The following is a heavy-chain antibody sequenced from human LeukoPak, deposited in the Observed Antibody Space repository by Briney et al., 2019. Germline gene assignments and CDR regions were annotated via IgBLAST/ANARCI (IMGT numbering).Heavy chain of an antibody. Sequence: PGGSLRLSCAASGFTFSDYYMSWIRQAPGKGLEWVSYISSSGSTIYYADSVKGRFTISRDNAKNSLYLQMNSLRAEDTAVYYCARAPPNYYYYYGMDVWGLGTTVTVSS. V-gene: IGHV3-11*01. CDR2: ISSSGSTI. CDR1: GFTFSDYY. CDR3: ARAPPNYYYYYGMDV. J-gene: IGHJ6*02.